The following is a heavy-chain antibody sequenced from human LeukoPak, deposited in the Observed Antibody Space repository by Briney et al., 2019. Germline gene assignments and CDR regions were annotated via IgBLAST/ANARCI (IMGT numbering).Heavy chain of an antibody. Sequence: PSQTLSLTCTVSGGSISSGSYYWSWIRQPAGKGLEWIGRIYTSGSTNYNPSLKSRVTISVDTSKNQFSLKLSSVTAADTAVYYCARAELYRQIYYYYGMDVWGQGTTVTVS. J-gene: IGHJ6*02. CDR2: IYTSGST. D-gene: IGHD2-2*02. CDR1: GGSISSGSYY. CDR3: ARAELYRQIYYYYGMDV. V-gene: IGHV4-61*02.